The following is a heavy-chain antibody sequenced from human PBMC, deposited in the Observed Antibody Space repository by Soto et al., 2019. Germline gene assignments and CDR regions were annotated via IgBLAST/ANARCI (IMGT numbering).Heavy chain of an antibody. CDR1: GGSIHNNYYY. V-gene: IGHV4-39*01. CDR3: ASQKLDVPAFFDY. CDR2: IAYSGTT. J-gene: IGHJ4*02. D-gene: IGHD3-3*02. Sequence: SETLSLTCTVSGGSIHNNYYYWGWVRQSPGKGLEWIARIAYSGTTYYSPSLKSRVTESIDTSTNQFSLKLTSVTAEDTAVYYCASQKLDVPAFFDYWGQGALVTVSS.